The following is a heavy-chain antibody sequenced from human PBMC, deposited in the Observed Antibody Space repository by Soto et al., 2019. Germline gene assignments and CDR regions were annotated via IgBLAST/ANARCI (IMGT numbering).Heavy chain of an antibody. D-gene: IGHD4-17*01. J-gene: IGHJ3*02. CDR3: ARLSNYGGNSDAFDI. V-gene: IGHV5-51*01. Sequence: PGESVKISCKGSGYSVTSYWSGWVRQMPGKGLEWMGIIYPGDSDTRYSPSFQGQVTISADKSISTAYLQWSSLKASDTAMYYCARLSNYGGNSDAFDIWGQGTMVTVSS. CDR2: IYPGDSDT. CDR1: GYSVTSYW.